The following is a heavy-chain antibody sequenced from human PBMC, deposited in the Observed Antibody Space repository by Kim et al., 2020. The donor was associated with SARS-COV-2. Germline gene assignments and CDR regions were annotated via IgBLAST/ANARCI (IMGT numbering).Heavy chain of an antibody. CDR3: ARRGGSSSWYTIDAFDI. CDR1: GGSISSYY. V-gene: IGHV4-59*08. D-gene: IGHD6-13*01. J-gene: IGHJ3*02. CDR2: IYYSGST. Sequence: SETLSLTCTVSGGSISSYYWSWIRQPPGKGLEWIGYIYYSGSTNYNPSLKSRVTISVDTSKNQFSLKLSSVTAADTAVYYCARRGGSSSWYTIDAFDIWGQGTMVTVSS.